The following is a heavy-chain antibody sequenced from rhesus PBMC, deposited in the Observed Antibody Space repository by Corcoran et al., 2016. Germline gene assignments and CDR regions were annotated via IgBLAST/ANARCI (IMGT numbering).Heavy chain of an antibody. CDR1: GDSASSNSVP. CDR2: TYYRSKWYN. CDR3: ARDLTIFGLVTYGLDS. V-gene: IGHV6-1*01. Sequence: QVPLQESGPGLVKPPQTLSPTCAISGDSASSNSVPWNWLWQSPSRGLEWLVRTYYRSKWYNDYAQSVQNRITINPDTSKNQFSLQLNSVTPEDMAVYYCARDLTIFGLVTYGLDSWGQGVVVTVSS. J-gene: IGHJ6*01. D-gene: IGHD3-3*01.